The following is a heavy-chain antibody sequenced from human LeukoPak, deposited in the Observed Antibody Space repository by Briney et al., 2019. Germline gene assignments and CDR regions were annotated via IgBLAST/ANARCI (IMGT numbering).Heavy chain of an antibody. D-gene: IGHD3-10*01. CDR1: GYTFTGYY. CDR2: INPNSGGT. J-gene: IGHJ5*02. Sequence: GASVKVSCKASGYTFTGYYMHWVRQAPGQGLEWMGRINPNSGGTNYAQKFQGRVTMTRDTSISTAYMELSRLRSDDTAVYYCARALLWFGETSENWFDPWGQGTLVTVSS. CDR3: ARALLWFGETSENWFDP. V-gene: IGHV1-2*06.